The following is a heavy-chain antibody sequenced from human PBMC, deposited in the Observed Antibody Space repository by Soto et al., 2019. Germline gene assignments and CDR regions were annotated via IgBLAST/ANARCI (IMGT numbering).Heavy chain of an antibody. CDR1: GFTFRSFG. Sequence: GGSLRLSCAASGFTFRSFGMSWVRQAPGKGLEWVAVIWYDGSNKYYADSVKGRFTISRDNSKNTLYLQMNSLRAEDTAVYYCARRIAMVNYYGMDVWGQGTTVTVSS. V-gene: IGHV3-33*08. D-gene: IGHD5-18*01. CDR3: ARRIAMVNYYGMDV. J-gene: IGHJ6*02. CDR2: IWYDGSNK.